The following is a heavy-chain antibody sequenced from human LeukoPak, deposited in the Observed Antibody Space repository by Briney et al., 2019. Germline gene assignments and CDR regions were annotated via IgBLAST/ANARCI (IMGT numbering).Heavy chain of an antibody. CDR3: ARGEDYGSGTVHFDY. D-gene: IGHD3-10*01. Sequence: SETLSLTCTVSGGSISSSNYYWGWIRQHPGKGLEWIGSIYYSGSTYDNPSLKSRVTMSVDRSKNQFSLKLSSVTAADTAVYYCARGEDYGSGTVHFDYWGQGTLVTVSS. CDR2: IYYSGST. V-gene: IGHV4-39*07. CDR1: GGSISSSNYY. J-gene: IGHJ4*02.